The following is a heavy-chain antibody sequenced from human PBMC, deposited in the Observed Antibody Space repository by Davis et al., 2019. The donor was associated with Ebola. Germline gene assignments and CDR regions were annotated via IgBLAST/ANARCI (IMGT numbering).Heavy chain of an antibody. Sequence: ASVKVSCKASGYIFTTYAMHWVRQAPGQGLEWMGWINPYNNNTNYAQNVQGRVTMTTDTSTTTAYMEVGSLRSDDTALYFCARAQFPTTSDHWGQGTLVIVSS. CDR1: GYIFTTYA. V-gene: IGHV1-18*01. CDR2: INPYNNNT. J-gene: IGHJ4*02. CDR3: ARAQFPTTSDH. D-gene: IGHD1-1*01.